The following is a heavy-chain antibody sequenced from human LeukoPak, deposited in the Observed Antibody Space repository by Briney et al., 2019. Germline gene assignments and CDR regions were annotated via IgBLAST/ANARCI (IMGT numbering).Heavy chain of an antibody. V-gene: IGHV7-4-1*02. J-gene: IGHJ3*01. D-gene: IGHD3-10*01. CDR2: INTNTGNP. CDR3: ARSYGSGSQRLIGD. CDR1: GYTFTSYT. Sequence: ASVKVSCKASGYTFTSYTMNWVRQTPGQGLEGMGWINTNTGNPTYAQDFTGRFVFSLDTSVSTTYLQISSLKAEDTAVYYCARSYGSGSQRLIGDWGQGTMVTVSS.